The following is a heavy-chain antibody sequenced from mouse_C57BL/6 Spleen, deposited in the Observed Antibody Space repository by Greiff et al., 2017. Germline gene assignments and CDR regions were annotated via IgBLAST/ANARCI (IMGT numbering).Heavy chain of an antibody. CDR3: ASLLRSRDY. CDR2: IYPGSGST. CDR1: GYTFTSYW. J-gene: IGHJ2*01. V-gene: IGHV1-55*01. Sequence: QVHVKQPGAELVKPGASVKMSCKASGYTFTSYWITWVKQRPGQGLEWIGDIYPGSGSTNYNEKFKSKATLTVDTSSSTAYMQLSSLTSEDSAVYYCASLLRSRDYWGQGTTLTVSS. D-gene: IGHD1-1*01.